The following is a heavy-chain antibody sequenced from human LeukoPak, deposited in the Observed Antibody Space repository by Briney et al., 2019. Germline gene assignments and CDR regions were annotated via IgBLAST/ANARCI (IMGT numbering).Heavy chain of an antibody. CDR1: RANFSRYA. CDR2: IIPILGIA. CDR3: ARDPASYYYGSGSYYNYEGY. V-gene: IGHV1-69*04. Sequence: SPKLSCQPTRANFSRYAINWRRQAPGQRLERMGRIIPILGIANYAQKFQGRVTMTRDTSTRTVYMELSSLRSEDTAVYYCARDPASYYYGSGSYYNYEGYWGQGTLVTVSS. J-gene: IGHJ4*02. D-gene: IGHD3-10*01.